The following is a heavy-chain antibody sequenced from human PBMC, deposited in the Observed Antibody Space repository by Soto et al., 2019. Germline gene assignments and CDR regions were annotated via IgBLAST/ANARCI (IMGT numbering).Heavy chain of an antibody. Sequence: GALVKVSCKTSGYTFTNYGISWVRQAPGQGLEWMGWISAHTGNTNYAQKFQGGVTMTTDTSTSTAYMELRSLRSDDTAVYYCARVLGYNSSWWRHTAFDIWGQGTMVTVSS. D-gene: IGHD6-13*01. CDR2: ISAHTGNT. CDR1: GYTFTNYG. CDR3: ARVLGYNSSWWRHTAFDI. J-gene: IGHJ3*02. V-gene: IGHV1-18*01.